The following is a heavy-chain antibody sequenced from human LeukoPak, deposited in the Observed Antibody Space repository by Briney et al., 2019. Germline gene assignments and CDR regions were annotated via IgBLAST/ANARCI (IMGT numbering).Heavy chain of an antibody. Sequence: SETLSLTCTVSGGSISSSSCYWGWIRQPPGKGLEWIGSIYYSGSTYYNPSLKSRVTISVDTSKDQFSLKLSSVTAADTAVYYCARHKGVYEYSGYDLGGWFDPWGQGTLVTVSS. V-gene: IGHV4-39*01. CDR2: IYYSGST. D-gene: IGHD5-12*01. J-gene: IGHJ5*02. CDR1: GGSISSSSCY. CDR3: ARHKGVYEYSGYDLGGWFDP.